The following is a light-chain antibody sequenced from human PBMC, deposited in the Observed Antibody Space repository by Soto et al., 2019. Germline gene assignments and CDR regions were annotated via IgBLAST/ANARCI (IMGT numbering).Light chain of an antibody. Sequence: DFVMTQSPDSLAVSLGERATINCKSSQSVLYSSNNKNYLAWYQQKPGQPPELLIYWASTRESRVPDRFSGSGSGTDFTLTISSLQAEDVAVYYCQQYYSTPWTFGQGTKVEIK. CDR2: WAS. CDR1: QSVLYSSNNKNY. J-gene: IGKJ1*01. CDR3: QQYYSTPWT. V-gene: IGKV4-1*01.